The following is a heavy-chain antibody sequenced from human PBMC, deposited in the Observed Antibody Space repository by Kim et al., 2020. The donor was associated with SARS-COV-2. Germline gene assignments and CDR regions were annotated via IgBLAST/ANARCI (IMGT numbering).Heavy chain of an antibody. V-gene: IGHV3-74*01. CDR1: GFTFSSYW. J-gene: IGHJ6*02. CDR2: INSDGRST. CDR3: ARDPPRAADYYYYYGMDV. Sequence: GGSLRLSCAASGFTFSSYWMHWVRQAPGKGLVWVSRINSDGRSTSYADSVKGRFTISRDNAKNTLYLQMNSLRAEDTAVYYCARDPPRAADYYYYYGMDVWGQGTTVTVSS.